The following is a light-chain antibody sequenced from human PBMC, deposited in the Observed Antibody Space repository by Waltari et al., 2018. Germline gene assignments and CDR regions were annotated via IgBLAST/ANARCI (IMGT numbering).Light chain of an antibody. CDR1: RSDVGGYTY. CDR3: SSYISSSTLEV. Sequence: QSALTQPASVSGSPGQSITIPCTGTRSDVGGYTYVSWYQQHPGKAPKLMIFDVSNRPSGVSNRFSGSKSGNTASLTISGLQAEDEADYYCSSYISSSTLEVFGGGTRLTVL. CDR2: DVS. V-gene: IGLV2-14*03. J-gene: IGLJ3*02.